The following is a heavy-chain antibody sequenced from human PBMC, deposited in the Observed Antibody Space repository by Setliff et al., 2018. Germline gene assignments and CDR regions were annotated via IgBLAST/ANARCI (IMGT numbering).Heavy chain of an antibody. CDR1: GFTFSSYA. J-gene: IGHJ4*02. CDR2: ISGGGGST. CDR3: AKAPRGYTYGYLFDY. V-gene: IGHV3-23*01. D-gene: IGHD5-18*01. Sequence: GGSLRLSCAASGFTFSSYAMSWVRQAPGKGLEWVSAISGGGGSTYYADSVKGRFTISRDTSKNTLYLQMNSLRAEDTAVYYCAKAPRGYTYGYLFDYWGQGTLVTVSS.